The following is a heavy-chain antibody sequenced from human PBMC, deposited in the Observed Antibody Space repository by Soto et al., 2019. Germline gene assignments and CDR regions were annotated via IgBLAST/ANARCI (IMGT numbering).Heavy chain of an antibody. V-gene: IGHV1-3*01. CDR3: ARENPYNWFDP. CDR2: INAGSGNT. Sequence: GASVTVSCTASGYTFTSYAMHWVRQAPGQRLEWMGWINAGSGNTKYSQKFRGRVTITRDTSASTAYMELSSLRSEDTAVYYCARENPYNWFDPWGQGTLVTVSS. J-gene: IGHJ5*02. CDR1: GYTFTSYA.